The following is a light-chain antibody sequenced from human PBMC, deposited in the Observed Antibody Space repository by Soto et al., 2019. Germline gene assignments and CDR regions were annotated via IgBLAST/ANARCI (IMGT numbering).Light chain of an antibody. J-gene: IGKJ3*01. CDR2: DAS. CDR1: QSVSSY. Sequence: EIVVTQSPATVSLSPGERATLSCRASQSVSSYLAWYQQKPGQAPRLLIYDASNRATGIPARFSGSGSGTDFTLTISSLEPEYFAVYYCQQRSNWPPFTFGPGTKVDIK. CDR3: QQRSNWPPFT. V-gene: IGKV3-11*01.